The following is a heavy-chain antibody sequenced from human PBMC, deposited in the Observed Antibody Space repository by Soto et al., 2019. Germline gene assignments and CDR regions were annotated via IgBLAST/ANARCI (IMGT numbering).Heavy chain of an antibody. V-gene: IGHV1-18*04. CDR1: GYTFTSYG. D-gene: IGHD5-18*01. Sequence: GASVKVSCKASGYTFTSYGISWVRQATGQGLEWMGWISAYNGNTNYAQKLQGRVTMTTDTSTSTAYMELRSLRSDDTAVYYCARDPESMSPGYSYGYLLNFDPWGQGTLVTVSS. CDR3: ARDPESMSPGYSYGYLLNFDP. CDR2: ISAYNGNT. J-gene: IGHJ5*02.